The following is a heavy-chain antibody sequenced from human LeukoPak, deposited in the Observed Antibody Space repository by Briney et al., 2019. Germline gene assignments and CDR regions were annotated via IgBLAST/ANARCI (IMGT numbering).Heavy chain of an antibody. V-gene: IGHV3-33*01. CDR2: IWYDGSNK. CDR3: ARGGGYNPFDY. D-gene: IGHD5-24*01. J-gene: IGHJ4*02. Sequence: GGSLRLSCAAPGFTFSSYGMHWVRQAPGKGLEWVAVIWYDGSNKYYADSVKGRFTISRDNSKNTLYLQMNSLRAEDTAVYYCARGGGYNPFDYWGQGTLVTVSS. CDR1: GFTFSSYG.